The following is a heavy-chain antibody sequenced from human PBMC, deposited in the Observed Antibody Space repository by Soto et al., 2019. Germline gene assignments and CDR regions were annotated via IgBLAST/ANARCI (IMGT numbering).Heavy chain of an antibody. J-gene: IGHJ5*02. D-gene: IGHD3-3*01. CDR3: ARDVSERXLEWLLNGWFXP. CDR1: GYTFTSYA. V-gene: IGHV1-3*01. CDR2: INAGNGNT. Sequence: ASVKXSCKASGYTFTSYAMHWVRQAPGQRLEWMGWINAGNGNTKYSQKFQGRVTITRDTSASTAYMELSSLRSEDTAVYYCARDVSERXLEWLLNGWFXPWGQGTLVXVSS.